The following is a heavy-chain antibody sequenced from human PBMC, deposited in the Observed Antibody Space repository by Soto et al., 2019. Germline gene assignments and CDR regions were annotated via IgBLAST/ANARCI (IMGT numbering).Heavy chain of an antibody. J-gene: IGHJ6*02. D-gene: IGHD6-13*01. Sequence: LSLTFTVSGGSISSGGYYWSWIRQHPGKGLEWIGYIYYSGSTYYNPSLKSRVTISVDTSKNQFSLKLSSVTAADTAVYYCARGLDSSSWYMDYYYYGMDVWGQGTTVTVSS. CDR2: IYYSGST. V-gene: IGHV4-31*03. CDR3: ARGLDSSSWYMDYYYYGMDV. CDR1: GGSISSGGYY.